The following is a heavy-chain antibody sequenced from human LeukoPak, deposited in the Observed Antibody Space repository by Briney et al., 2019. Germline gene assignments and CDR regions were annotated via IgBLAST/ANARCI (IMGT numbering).Heavy chain of an antibody. CDR2: ISNDGGKE. D-gene: IGHD6-19*01. CDR3: AKGRLVTLLLEFDF. CDR1: GFTFSSYA. Sequence: PGGSLRLSCAASGFTFSSYAMSWVRQAPGKGLEWVAVISNDGGKEYYADSVKGRFTISRDNSKNTVYLQMNSLRSEDTAVYYCAKGRLVTLLLEFDFWGQGTLVTVSS. V-gene: IGHV3-30*18. J-gene: IGHJ4*02.